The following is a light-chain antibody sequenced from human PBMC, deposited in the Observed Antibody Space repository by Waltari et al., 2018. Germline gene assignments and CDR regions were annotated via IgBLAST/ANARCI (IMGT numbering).Light chain of an antibody. CDR2: EVN. CDR3: CSYAVGNTWV. J-gene: IGLJ3*02. Sequence: SALTQPAAVSGYPGQSITISCTGTSDDVGVYNVVSWYQQHPGKAPKLIIYEVNQWPSVGSNRFSGSKSGDTASLTLSGLQPDDEADYYCCSYAVGNTWVFGGGTKVTVL. V-gene: IGLV2-23*02. CDR1: SDDVGVYNV.